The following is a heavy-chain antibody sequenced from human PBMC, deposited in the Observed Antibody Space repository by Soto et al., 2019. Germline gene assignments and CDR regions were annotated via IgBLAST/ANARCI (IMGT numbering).Heavy chain of an antibody. CDR1: GFTFSNYA. CDR2: LNGSGGST. V-gene: IGHV3-23*01. J-gene: IGHJ4*02. D-gene: IGHD3-10*01. CDR3: ARGFSAGKGSPPDY. Sequence: GGSLRLSCAASGFTFSNYAMTWVRQAPGKWLEWVSGLNGSGGSTSSADSVKGRFAISRDNSKNTLYLQMNSLRDGDTAVYYCARGFSAGKGSPPDYWGQGXLVTVYS.